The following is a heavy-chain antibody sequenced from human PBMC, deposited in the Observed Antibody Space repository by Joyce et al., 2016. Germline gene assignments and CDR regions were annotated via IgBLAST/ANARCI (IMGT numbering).Heavy chain of an antibody. CDR1: GGTSITYA. CDR2: IIPIFGTV. V-gene: IGHV1-69*06. J-gene: IGHJ5*02. Sequence: QVQLVQSGAEVKKPGSSGKVSCKVFGGTSITYAINWVRQAPGQCLEWMGGIIPIFGTVKYAQMFQDRVTITADKSTNTAYMELSRLRSEDTAVYYCARGRGTFTVTTFRWFDPWGQGTLVTVSS. CDR3: ARGRGTFTVTTFRWFDP. D-gene: IGHD4-17*01.